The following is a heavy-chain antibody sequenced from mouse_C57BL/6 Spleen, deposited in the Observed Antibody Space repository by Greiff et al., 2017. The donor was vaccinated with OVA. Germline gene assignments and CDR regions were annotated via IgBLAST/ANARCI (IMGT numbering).Heavy chain of an antibody. J-gene: IGHJ3*01. D-gene: IGHD3-2*02. V-gene: IGHV1-52*01. Sequence: QVQLKQPGAELVRPGSSVKLSCKASGYTFTSYWMHWVKQRPIQGLEWIGNIDPSDSETHYNQKFKDKATLTVDKSSSTAYMQLSSLTSEDSAVDYCARGDSSVFAYWGQGTLVTVSA. CDR3: ARGDSSVFAY. CDR2: IDPSDSET. CDR1: GYTFTSYW.